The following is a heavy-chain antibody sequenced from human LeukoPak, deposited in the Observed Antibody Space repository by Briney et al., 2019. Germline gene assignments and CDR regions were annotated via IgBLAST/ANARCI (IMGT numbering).Heavy chain of an antibody. CDR2: MKGDGSLI. CDR1: GFTFGSFW. CDR3: ARLLGGATTYDY. J-gene: IGHJ4*02. D-gene: IGHD1/OR15-1a*01. Sequence: GGSLRLSCAASGFTFGSFWMSWVRQAPGRGLQWVASMKGDGSLIYYVDSVEGRFTISRDNARNSLYLQMNSLRAEDTAVYNCARLLGGATTYDYWGQGALVTVSS. V-gene: IGHV3-7*01.